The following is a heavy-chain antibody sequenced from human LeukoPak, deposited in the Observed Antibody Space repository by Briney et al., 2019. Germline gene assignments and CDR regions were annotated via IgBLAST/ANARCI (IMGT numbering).Heavy chain of an antibody. CDR2: DSGSGDAT. CDR1: GFTFSTYA. CDR3: AKSQEDDSSGYHYSDFDY. D-gene: IGHD3-22*01. V-gene: IGHV3-23*01. J-gene: IGHJ4*02. Sequence: GGSLRLSCAASGFTFSTYAMSWVRQAPGKGLELVSADSGSGDATYYADSVKGRFTISRDKSKNTLYLQMNSLRVEDTALYYCAKSQEDDSSGYHYSDFDYWGQGTLVTVSS.